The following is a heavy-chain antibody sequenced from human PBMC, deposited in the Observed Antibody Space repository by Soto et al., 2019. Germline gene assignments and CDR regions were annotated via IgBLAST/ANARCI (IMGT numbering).Heavy chain of an antibody. V-gene: IGHV3-66*01. CDR3: ARALFDYSKPTYYSYMDV. Sequence: GGSLRLSCAASGFTVSSNYMSWVRQAPGKGLEWVSVIYSGGSTYYADSVKGRFTISRDNSKNTLYLQMNSLRAEDTAVYYCARALFDYSKPTYYSYMDVWGKGTTVTVSS. CDR2: IYSGGST. J-gene: IGHJ6*03. D-gene: IGHD4-4*01. CDR1: GFTVSSNY.